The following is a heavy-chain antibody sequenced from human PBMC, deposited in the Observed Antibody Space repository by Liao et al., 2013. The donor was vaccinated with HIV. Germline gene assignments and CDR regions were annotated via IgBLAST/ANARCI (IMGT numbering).Heavy chain of an antibody. Sequence: QVQLQESGPGLVKPSETLSLTCTVSGGSISSYYWSWIRQPPGKGLEWIGYMYYSGSTNYNPSLKSRVTISVDTSKNQVSLKLSSLTAADTAVYYCARKLGSSHYAWFDPWGQGTLVTVSS. CDR1: GGSISSYY. CDR2: MYYSGST. J-gene: IGHJ5*02. V-gene: IGHV4-59*01. CDR3: ARKLGSSHYAWFDP. D-gene: IGHD6-13*01.